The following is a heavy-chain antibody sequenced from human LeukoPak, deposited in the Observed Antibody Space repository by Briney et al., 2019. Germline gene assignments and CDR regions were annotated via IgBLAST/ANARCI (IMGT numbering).Heavy chain of an antibody. CDR3: ARSRTTYSGYDWAFDY. V-gene: IGHV1-69*01. CDR2: IIPIFGTA. J-gene: IGHJ4*02. D-gene: IGHD5-12*01. Sequence: GSSVKVSCKSSGGTFSSYAISWVRQATGQGLEWMGGIIPIFGTANYAQKFQGRVTITADESTSTAYMELSSLRSEDTDVYYCARSRTTYSGYDWAFDYWGQGTLVTVSS. CDR1: GGTFSSYA.